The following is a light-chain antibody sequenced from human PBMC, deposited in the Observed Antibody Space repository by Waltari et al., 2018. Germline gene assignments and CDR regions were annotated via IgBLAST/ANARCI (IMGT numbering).Light chain of an antibody. Sequence: QLVVTQSPSASASLGASVTLTCTLSGGHLNYASASPQQRPEKGLRFLIKLNVDGSHTKGDGIPDRFSASSSGSDYYLTITSLQSEDEADYYCQTWATGGVFGGGTKLTVL. CDR1: GGHLNYA. CDR2: LNVDGSH. CDR3: QTWATGGV. J-gene: IGLJ3*02. V-gene: IGLV4-69*01.